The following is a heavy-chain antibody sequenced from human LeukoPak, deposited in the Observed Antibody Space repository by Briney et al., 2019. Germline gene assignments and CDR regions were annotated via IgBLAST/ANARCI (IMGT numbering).Heavy chain of an antibody. J-gene: IGHJ4*02. CDR3: ARQQLVLDY. D-gene: IGHD6-13*01. CDR2: IKSKTDGGTT. Sequence: PGGSLRLSCAASGFTFSNAWMSWVRQAPGKGLEWVGHIKSKTDGGTTDYAAPEKGRFTISRDDSKNTLYLQMSTLKTEDTAVYYCARQQLVLDYWGQGTLVTVSS. CDR1: GFTFSNAW. V-gene: IGHV3-15*01.